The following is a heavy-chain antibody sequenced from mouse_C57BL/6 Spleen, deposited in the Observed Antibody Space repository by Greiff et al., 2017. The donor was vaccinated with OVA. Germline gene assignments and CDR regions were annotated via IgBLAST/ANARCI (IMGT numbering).Heavy chain of an antibody. V-gene: IGHV5-9*01. D-gene: IGHD4-1*01. CDR3: ARQRGNWDYFDY. CDR2: ISGGGGNT. Sequence: EVHLVESGGGLVKPGGSLKLSCAASGFTFSSYTMSWVRQTPEKRLEWVATISGGGGNTYYPDSVKGRFTISRDNAKNTLYLQMSSLRSEDTALYYCARQRGNWDYFDYWGQGTTLTVSS. J-gene: IGHJ2*01. CDR1: GFTFSSYT.